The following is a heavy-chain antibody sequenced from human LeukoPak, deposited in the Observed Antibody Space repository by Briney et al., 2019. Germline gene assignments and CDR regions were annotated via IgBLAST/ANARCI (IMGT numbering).Heavy chain of an antibody. V-gene: IGHV3-11*05. CDR2: ISSNSKYT. CDR1: GFMFSDYF. D-gene: IGHD2-8*01. Sequence: PGGSLRLSCAASGFMFSDYFMSWIRQAAGKELVWISYISSNSKYTKYADCGKGRFTISRDNAKKSLYLQMNSLRAEDTAVYYCARDNGNKYYFDYWGQGTLVTVSS. J-gene: IGHJ4*02. CDR3: ARDNGNKYYFDY.